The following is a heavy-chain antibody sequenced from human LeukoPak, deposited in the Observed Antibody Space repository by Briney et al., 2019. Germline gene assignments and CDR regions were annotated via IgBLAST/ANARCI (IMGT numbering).Heavy chain of an antibody. D-gene: IGHD3-10*01. CDR2: MNPNSGNT. CDR3: ARATDGRLLWFGELLKNWFDP. Sequence: GASVKVSCKASGYTFTSYGINWVRQATGQGLEWMGWMNPNSGNTGYAQKFQGRVTMTRNTSISTAYMELSSLRSEDTAVYYCARATDGRLLWFGELLKNWFDPWGQGTLVTVSS. V-gene: IGHV1-8*01. J-gene: IGHJ5*02. CDR1: GYTFTSYG.